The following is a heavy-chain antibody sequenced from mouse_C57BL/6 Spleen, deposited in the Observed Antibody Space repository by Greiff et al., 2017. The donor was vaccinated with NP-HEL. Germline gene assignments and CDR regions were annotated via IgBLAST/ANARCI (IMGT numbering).Heavy chain of an antibody. J-gene: IGHJ3*01. CDR1: GYTFTSYG. CDR3: AREGRFITTVVAKAY. D-gene: IGHD1-1*01. Sequence: VQLQQSGPELARPGASVKLSCKASGYTFTSYGISWVKQRIGQGLEWIGDIYPRSGITSYNEKFKGKATLTADKSTSTAYMELRGLTSEESAVYFGAREGRFITTVVAKAYWGQGTLVTVSA. CDR2: IYPRSGIT. V-gene: IGHV1-81*01.